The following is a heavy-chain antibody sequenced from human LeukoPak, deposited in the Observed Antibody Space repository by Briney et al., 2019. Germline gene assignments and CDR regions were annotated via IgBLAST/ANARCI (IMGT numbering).Heavy chain of an antibody. CDR1: GGSFSGYY. Sequence: SETLSLTCAVYGGSFSGYYWSWIRQPPGKGLEWIGEINHSGSTNYNPSLKSRVTISVDTSKNQFSLKLSSVTAADTAVYFCARHSGSSVLNWFDPWGQGTLVTVSS. CDR3: ARHSGSSVLNWFDP. CDR2: INHSGST. D-gene: IGHD6-6*01. V-gene: IGHV4-34*01. J-gene: IGHJ5*02.